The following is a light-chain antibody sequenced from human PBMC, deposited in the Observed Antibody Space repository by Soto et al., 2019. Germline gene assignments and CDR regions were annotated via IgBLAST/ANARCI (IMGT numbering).Light chain of an antibody. J-gene: IGKJ3*01. Sequence: DIQMTRSPSSLSASVGDRVTITCRASQGIAKYLNWYQQKPGKAPTLLIYDASNLETGVPSRFSGSGSGTHFTFTISNLQPEDVATYYCQQFDNLPLTFGPGTKVDMK. V-gene: IGKV1-33*01. CDR2: DAS. CDR3: QQFDNLPLT. CDR1: QGIAKY.